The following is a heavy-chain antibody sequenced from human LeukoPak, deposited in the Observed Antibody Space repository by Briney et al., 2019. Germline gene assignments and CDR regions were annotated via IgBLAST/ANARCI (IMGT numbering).Heavy chain of an antibody. J-gene: IGHJ4*02. V-gene: IGHV3-21*01. CDR2: ISGDSIHI. CDR1: GFTFSSYS. CDR3: ARCSSTGCASSPLAGYLY. D-gene: IGHD2-2*01. Sequence: GGSLRLSCAAAGFTFSSYSMNWVRQAPGRGLEGVSSISGDSIHIFYADSVRGRFTISRDYAKSSLFLQMNSLRAEDTAVYYCARCSSTGCASSPLAGYLYWGQGTLVTVSS.